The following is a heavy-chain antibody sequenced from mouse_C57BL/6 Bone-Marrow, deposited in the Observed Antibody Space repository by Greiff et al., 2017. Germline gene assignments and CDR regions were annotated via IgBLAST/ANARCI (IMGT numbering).Heavy chain of an antibody. Sequence: EVQRVESGGGLVKPGGSLKLSCAASGFTFSSYAMSWVRQTPEKRLEWVATISDGGSYTYYTDTVKGRFTISRDNAKNNLYLQMSHLKSEDTAMYYCARKNYYDASYYFDYWGQGTTLTVSS. CDR2: ISDGGSYT. D-gene: IGHD2-4*01. CDR1: GFTFSSYA. J-gene: IGHJ2*01. CDR3: ARKNYYDASYYFDY. V-gene: IGHV5-4*01.